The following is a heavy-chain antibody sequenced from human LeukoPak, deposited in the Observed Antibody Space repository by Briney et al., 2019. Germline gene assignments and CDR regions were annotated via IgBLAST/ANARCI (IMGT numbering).Heavy chain of an antibody. CDR3: ARGVHIAAAQYGY. Sequence: KPSETLSLTCTVSGGSISSYYWNWIRQPPGKGLEWIGYIYYSGTTNYNPSLKSRVTISVDTSKNQFSLKLSSVTVADTAVYYCARGVHIAAAQYGYWGQGTLVTVSS. V-gene: IGHV4-59*01. CDR1: GGSISSYY. CDR2: IYYSGTT. J-gene: IGHJ4*02. D-gene: IGHD6-13*01.